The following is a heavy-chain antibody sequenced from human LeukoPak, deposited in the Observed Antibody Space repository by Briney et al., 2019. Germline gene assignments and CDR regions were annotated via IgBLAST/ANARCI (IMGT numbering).Heavy chain of an antibody. CDR3: ARTTVTTYYLDY. V-gene: IGHV1-18*01. Sequence: ASVKVSCKASGYTFTTYGISWVRQAPGQGLGWMGWISTYNTNSNYAQKLQGRVTMTTDTSASTAYMELRSLRSDDTAVYYCARTTVTTYYLDYWGQGTLVTVSS. D-gene: IGHD4-17*01. CDR2: ISTYNTNS. J-gene: IGHJ4*02. CDR1: GYTFTTYG.